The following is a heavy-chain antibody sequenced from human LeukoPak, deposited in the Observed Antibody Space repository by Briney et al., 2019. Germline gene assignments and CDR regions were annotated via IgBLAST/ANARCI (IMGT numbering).Heavy chain of an antibody. Sequence: GASVKVSCKASGYTFTGYYMHWVRQAPGQGLEWMGWINPNSGGTNYAQKLQGRVTMTTDTSTSTAYMELRSLRSDDTAVYYCARVVKGWGGQLVLTFDYWGQGTLVTVSS. D-gene: IGHD6-13*01. CDR3: ARVVKGWGGQLVLTFDY. V-gene: IGHV1-2*02. J-gene: IGHJ4*02. CDR1: GYTFTGYY. CDR2: INPNSGGT.